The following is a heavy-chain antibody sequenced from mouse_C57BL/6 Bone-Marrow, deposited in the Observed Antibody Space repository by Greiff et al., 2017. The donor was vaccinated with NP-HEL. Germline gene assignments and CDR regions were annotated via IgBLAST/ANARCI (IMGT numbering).Heavy chain of an antibody. J-gene: IGHJ2*01. D-gene: IGHD2-1*01. CDR3: ARGYYGNPYYFDY. V-gene: IGHV14-3*01. Sequence: EVKVVDSVAELVRPGASVKLSCTASGFNIKNTYMHWVKQRPEQGLEWIGRIDPANGNTKYAPKFQGKATITADTSSNTAYLQLCSLTSEDTAIYYCARGYYGNPYYFDYWGQGTTLTVSS. CDR2: IDPANGNT. CDR1: GFNIKNTY.